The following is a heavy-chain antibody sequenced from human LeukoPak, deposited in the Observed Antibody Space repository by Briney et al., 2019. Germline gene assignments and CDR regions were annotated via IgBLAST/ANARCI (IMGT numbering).Heavy chain of an antibody. V-gene: IGHV5-51*01. CDR3: ARRTNYGDYRGWFDS. D-gene: IGHD4-17*01. Sequence: GESLKISCKGSGYSFISYWIVWVRQMPGKGLEWVGIIYPGDSDTRYSPSFQGQVTISADKSINTAYLQWSSLKASDTAIYYCARRTNYGDYRGWFDSWGQGTLVTVSS. J-gene: IGHJ5*01. CDR1: GYSFISYW. CDR2: IYPGDSDT.